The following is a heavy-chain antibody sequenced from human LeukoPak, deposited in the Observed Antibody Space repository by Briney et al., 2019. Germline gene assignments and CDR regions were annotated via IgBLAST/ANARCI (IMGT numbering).Heavy chain of an antibody. CDR2: ISSSGSTI. V-gene: IGHV3-11*01. CDR3: VLGSSWTDYYMDV. CDR1: GFTFSDYY. Sequence: GGSLRLSCAASGFTFSDYYMSWIRQAPGKGLEWVSYISSSGSTIYYADSVKGRFTISRDNAKNSLYLQMNSLRAEDTAVYYCVLGSSWTDYYMDVWGKGTTVTVSS. J-gene: IGHJ6*03. D-gene: IGHD6-13*01.